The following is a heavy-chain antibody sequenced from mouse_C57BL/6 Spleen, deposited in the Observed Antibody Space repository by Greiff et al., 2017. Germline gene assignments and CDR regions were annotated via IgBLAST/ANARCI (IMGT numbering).Heavy chain of an antibody. CDR2: IYPGSGST. CDR1: GYTFTSYW. V-gene: IGHV1-55*01. Sequence: QVQLQQPGAELVKPGASVKMSCKASGYTFTSYWITWVKQRPGQGLEWIGVIYPGSGSTNYNEKFKSKATLTVDTSSSTAYMQLSSLTSEDSAVYYCARVRDSSCYYAMDYWGQGTSVTVSA. CDR3: ARVRDSSCYYAMDY. D-gene: IGHD3-2*02. J-gene: IGHJ4*01.